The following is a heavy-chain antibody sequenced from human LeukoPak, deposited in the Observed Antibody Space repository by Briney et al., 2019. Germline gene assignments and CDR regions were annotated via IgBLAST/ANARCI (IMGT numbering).Heavy chain of an antibody. Sequence: GGSLRLSCVASGFTVSSNYMGWVRQTPGQGRLEWASVIYTDGRTFYTGSVTGRFTISRDNSKNTLYLQMNSLRAEDTAVYYCARGQIYGTGSYFFDHWGQGTLVTVSS. V-gene: IGHV3-66*01. CDR3: ARGQIYGTGSYFFDH. CDR1: GFTVSSNY. CDR2: IYTDGRT. D-gene: IGHD3-10*01. J-gene: IGHJ4*02.